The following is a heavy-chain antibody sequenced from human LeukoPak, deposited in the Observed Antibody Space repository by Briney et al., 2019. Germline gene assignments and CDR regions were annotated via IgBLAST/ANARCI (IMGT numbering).Heavy chain of an antibody. V-gene: IGHV1-8*01. CDR1: GYTFTSYD. D-gene: IGHD7-27*01. CDR3: AKRLGSYFDY. CDR2: MNPNSGNT. Sequence: ASVKVSCKASGYTFTSYDINWVRQATGQGLEWMGWMNPNSGNTNYAQKFQGRVTMTRDTSISTAYMELSRLRSDDTAVYYCAKRLGSYFDYWGQGTLVTVSS. J-gene: IGHJ4*02.